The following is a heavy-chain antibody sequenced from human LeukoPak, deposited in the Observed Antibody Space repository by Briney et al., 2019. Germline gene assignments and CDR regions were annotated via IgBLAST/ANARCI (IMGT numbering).Heavy chain of an antibody. CDR2: IYYSGST. D-gene: IGHD3-16*01. J-gene: IGHJ4*02. Sequence: SETLSLTCTVSGGSISSYYWSWIRQPPGKGLEWIGYIYYSGSTNYNPSLKSRVTISVDTSKNQFSLKLSSVTAADTAVYYCARLERGRVDYWGQGTLVTVSS. CDR1: GGSISSYY. V-gene: IGHV4-59*08. CDR3: ARLERGRVDY.